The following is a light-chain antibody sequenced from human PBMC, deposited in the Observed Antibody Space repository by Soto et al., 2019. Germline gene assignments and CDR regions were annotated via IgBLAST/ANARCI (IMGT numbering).Light chain of an antibody. CDR2: EVS. V-gene: IGLV2-23*02. CDR1: SSDVGSYNL. CDR3: CSYAGSSTFVYV. Sequence: QSALTQPASVSVSPGQSITISCTGTSSDVGSYNLVSWYQQHPGKAPKLMIYEVSKRPSGVSNRFSGSKSGNTASLTISGLQAEDEADYYCCSYAGSSTFVYVFGTGTKVTVL. J-gene: IGLJ1*01.